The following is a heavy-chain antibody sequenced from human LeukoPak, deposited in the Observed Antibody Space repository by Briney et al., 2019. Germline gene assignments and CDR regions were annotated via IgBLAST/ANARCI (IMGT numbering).Heavy chain of an antibody. J-gene: IGHJ6*02. CDR3: ARESLYYYGSGLEYYYYYYGMDV. CDR2: LYYSGST. V-gene: IGHV4-39*07. Sequence: SETLSLTCTVSGGSIRSSSFYWGWIRQPPGKGLQWIGSLYYSGSTYYNPSLKSRVTISVDTSKNQFSLKLSSVTAADTAVYYCARESLYYYGSGLEYYYYYYGMDVWGQGATVTVSS. D-gene: IGHD3-10*01. CDR1: GGSIRSSSFY.